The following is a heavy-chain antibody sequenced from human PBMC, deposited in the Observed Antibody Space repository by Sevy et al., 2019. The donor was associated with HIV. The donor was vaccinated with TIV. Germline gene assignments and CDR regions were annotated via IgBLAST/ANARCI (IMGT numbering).Heavy chain of an antibody. Sequence: GGSLRLSCVASGFTLSSHGMHWVRQAPGKGLEWVSLIWYDGSHKFYADSVKGRFTISRDNSKNTLYLQMNSLRAEDTAVYYCARTFDFWSTYQTDSYYYYGLDVWGQGTTVTVSS. D-gene: IGHD3-3*01. V-gene: IGHV3-33*01. CDR2: IWYDGSHK. J-gene: IGHJ6*02. CDR1: GFTLSSHG. CDR3: ARTFDFWSTYQTDSYYYYGLDV.